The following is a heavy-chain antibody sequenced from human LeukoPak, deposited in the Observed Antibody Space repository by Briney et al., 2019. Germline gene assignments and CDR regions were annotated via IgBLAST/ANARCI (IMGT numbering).Heavy chain of an antibody. V-gene: IGHV4-59*12. CDR3: ARVAYYYDSSGYLDY. J-gene: IGHJ4*02. D-gene: IGHD3-22*01. CDR1: GGSISSYY. CDR2: IYYSGST. Sequence: PSETLSPTCTVSGGSISSYYWSWIRQPPGKGLEWVGYIYYSGSTNYNPSLKSRVTISVDRSKNQFSLKLSSVTAADTAVYYCARVAYYYDSSGYLDYWGQGTLVTVSS.